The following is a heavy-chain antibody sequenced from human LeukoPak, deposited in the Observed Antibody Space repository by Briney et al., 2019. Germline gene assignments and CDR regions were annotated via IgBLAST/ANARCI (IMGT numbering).Heavy chain of an antibody. D-gene: IGHD3-22*01. V-gene: IGHV4-59*01. CDR1: GDSISTYY. CDR2: IYYSGST. J-gene: IGHJ4*02. CDR3: ARGLYYYDSSVGY. Sequence: SETLSLTCTVSGDSISTYYWSWIRQPPRKGLEWIGYIYYSGSTNYNPSLKSRVTISVDTSKNQFSLKLSSVTAADTAVYYCARGLYYYDSSVGYWGQGTLVTVSS.